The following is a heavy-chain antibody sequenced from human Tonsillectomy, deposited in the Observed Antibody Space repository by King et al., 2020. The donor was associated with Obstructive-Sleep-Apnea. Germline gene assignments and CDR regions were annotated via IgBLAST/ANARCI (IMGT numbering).Heavy chain of an antibody. CDR2: IKQDGSGK. J-gene: IGHJ3*02. CDR1: GFTFSSYW. Sequence: VQLVESGGGLVQPGGSLGLSCAASGFTFSSYWMTWVRQAPGKGLEWVANIKQDGSGKNYVDSVRGRFTISRDNAKSSLFLQMSSLRAEDSAVYYCARDISPSFTSWYDAFDIWGQGTLVSVSS. V-gene: IGHV3-7*03. D-gene: IGHD2-2*01. CDR3: ARDISPSFTSWYDAFDI.